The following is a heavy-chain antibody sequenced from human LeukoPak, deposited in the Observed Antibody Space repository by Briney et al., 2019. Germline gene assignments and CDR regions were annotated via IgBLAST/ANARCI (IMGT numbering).Heavy chain of an antibody. J-gene: IGHJ6*03. V-gene: IGHV3-7*01. CDR2: IKQDGSEK. D-gene: IGHD1-26*01. Sequence: SCKTSGYTFTDYYLHWVRQAPGKGLEWVANIKQDGSEKYYVDSVKGRFTISRDNGKNSLYLQMNSLRAEDTAVYYCARALKDLRRRIGGTTTFDYYYYMDVWGKGTTVTISS. CDR1: GYTFTDYY. CDR3: ARALKDLRRRIGGTTTFDYYYYMDV.